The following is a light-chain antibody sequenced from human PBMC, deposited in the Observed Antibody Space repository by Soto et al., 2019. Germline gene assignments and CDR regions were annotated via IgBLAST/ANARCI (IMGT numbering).Light chain of an antibody. J-gene: IGKJ1*01. CDR1: QSISSW. Sequence: DIQMTQSPSTLSASIGDSVTITCRASQSISSWLAWYQQKPGKAPKLLIYDASSLESGVPSRFSGSGSGTEFTLTINNLQPDDFATYYCQQYNSYWRTFGQGTKVEIK. CDR2: DAS. CDR3: QQYNSYWRT. V-gene: IGKV1-5*01.